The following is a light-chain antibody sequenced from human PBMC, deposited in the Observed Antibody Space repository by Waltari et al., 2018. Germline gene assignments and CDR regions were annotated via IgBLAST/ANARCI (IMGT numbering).Light chain of an antibody. Sequence: EIVLTQSPATLSLSPGERATLSCRASQSISSYLAWYQQKPGPAPRRLIYDASNRATGIPARFSGSGSGTDFTLTISSLEPEDFAVYYCQQRSNWLFGGGTKVEIK. V-gene: IGKV3-11*01. CDR1: QSISSY. J-gene: IGKJ4*01. CDR2: DAS. CDR3: QQRSNWL.